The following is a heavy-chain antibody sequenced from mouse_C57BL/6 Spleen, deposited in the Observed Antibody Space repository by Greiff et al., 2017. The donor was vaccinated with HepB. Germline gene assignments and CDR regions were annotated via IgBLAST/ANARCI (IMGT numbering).Heavy chain of an antibody. CDR3: VSNYGSSSSWYLDV. Sequence: EVKLMESGGGLVQPKGSLKLSCAASGFSFNTYAMNWVRQAPGKGLEWVARIRSKSNNYATYYADSVKDRFTISRDDSESMLYLQMNNLKTEDTAMYYCVSNYGSSSSWYLDVWGTGTTVTVSS. CDR2: IRSKSNNYAT. J-gene: IGHJ1*03. V-gene: IGHV10-1*01. D-gene: IGHD1-1*01. CDR1: GFSFNTYA.